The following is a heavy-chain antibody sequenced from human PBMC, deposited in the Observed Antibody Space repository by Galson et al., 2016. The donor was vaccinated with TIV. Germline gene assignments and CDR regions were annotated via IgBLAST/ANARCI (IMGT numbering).Heavy chain of an antibody. Sequence: SLRLSCAASGFTFGSYGMHWVRHGPGKGLEWVAFISYDRSDKHYADSVKGRFTISRDNSKNTLYLQMSSLRPEDTAVYYCARGFRSYYFDYWGQGTLVTFSS. CDR2: ISYDRSDK. CDR1: GFTFGSYG. J-gene: IGHJ4*02. CDR3: ARGFRSYYFDY. D-gene: IGHD3-10*01. V-gene: IGHV3-30-3*01.